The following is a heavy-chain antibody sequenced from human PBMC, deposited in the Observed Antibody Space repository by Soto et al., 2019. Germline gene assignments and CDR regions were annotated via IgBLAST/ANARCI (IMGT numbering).Heavy chain of an antibody. V-gene: IGHV1-2*04. J-gene: IGHJ6*02. Sequence: GASVKVSCKASGYTFTSYAMHWVRQAPGQRLEWMGWINPNSGSTNYAQKFQGWVTMTRDTSISTAYMELSRLRSDDTAVYYCARALPDIVLVPAAKYYYYYGMDVWGQGTTVTVSS. CDR1: GYTFTSYA. CDR3: ARALPDIVLVPAAKYYYYYGMDV. D-gene: IGHD2-2*01. CDR2: INPNSGST.